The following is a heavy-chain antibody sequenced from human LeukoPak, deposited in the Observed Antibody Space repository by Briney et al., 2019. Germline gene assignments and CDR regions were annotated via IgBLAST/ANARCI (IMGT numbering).Heavy chain of an antibody. CDR2: IYHSGST. J-gene: IGHJ3*02. Sequence: SETLSLTCTVSGDSISSSNYYWGWIRQPPGKGLEWIGSIYHSGSTYYNPSLKSRVTISVDTSKNKFALKLSSVTAADTAVYYCARDLEMEEWLVFGAFDIWGQGTMVTVSS. V-gene: IGHV4-39*06. CDR3: ARDLEMEEWLVFGAFDI. D-gene: IGHD6-19*01. CDR1: GDSISSSNYY.